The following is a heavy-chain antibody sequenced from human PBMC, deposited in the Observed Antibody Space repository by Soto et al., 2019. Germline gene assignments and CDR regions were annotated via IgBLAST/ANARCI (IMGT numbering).Heavy chain of an antibody. Sequence: ASVKVSCKASGGTFSSYAVSWVRQAPGQGLEWMGGIIPIFGTANYAQKFQGRVTITADESTSTAYMELSSLRSEDTAVYYCARSTSEGFWSGYYYFDHWGQGTLVTVSS. CDR3: ARSTSEGFWSGYYYFDH. D-gene: IGHD3-3*01. CDR2: IIPIFGTA. CDR1: GGTFSSYA. V-gene: IGHV1-69*13. J-gene: IGHJ4*02.